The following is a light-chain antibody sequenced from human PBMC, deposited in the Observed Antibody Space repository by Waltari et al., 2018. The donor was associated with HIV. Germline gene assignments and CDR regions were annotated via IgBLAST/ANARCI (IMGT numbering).Light chain of an antibody. CDR2: WAS. V-gene: IGKV4-1*01. J-gene: IGKJ4*01. Sequence: DIVMTQSPDSLAVSLGETVSINCKSSRTVLYHSDNKNYLAWYQHKPGQAPRVLISWASTRAVMVPSSIPALGVPERFSGSGSGTNFSLTISGLQEDDVAIYYCQQYFSLPPTFVGGTRVERK. CDR3: QQYFSLPPT. CDR1: RTVLYHSDNKNY.